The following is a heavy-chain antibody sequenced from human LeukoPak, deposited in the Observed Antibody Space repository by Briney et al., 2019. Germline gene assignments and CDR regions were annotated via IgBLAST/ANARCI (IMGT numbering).Heavy chain of an antibody. V-gene: IGHV3-48*02. Sequence: GGSLRLSCAASGFTFSSYSMNWVRQAPGKGLEWVSYISSSSSTIYYADSVKGRFTISRDNAKNSLYLQMNSLRDEDTAVYYCARDLTDQVGLTETEALTGPWGYWGQGTLVTVSS. CDR1: GFTFSSYS. J-gene: IGHJ4*02. CDR2: ISSSSSTI. D-gene: IGHD3/OR15-3a*01. CDR3: ARDLTDQVGLTETEALTGPWGY.